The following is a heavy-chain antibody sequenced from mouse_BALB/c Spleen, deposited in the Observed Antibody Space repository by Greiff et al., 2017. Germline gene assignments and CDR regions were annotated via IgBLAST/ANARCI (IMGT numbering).Heavy chain of an antibody. Sequence: QVQLQQSGPGLVAPSQSLSITCTVSGFSLTSYDISWIRQPPGKGLEWLGVIWTGGGTNYNSAFMSRLSISKDNSKSQVFLKMNSLQTDDTAIYYCVRDRYYGSGNAMDYWGQGTSVTVSS. CDR3: VRDRYYGSGNAMDY. CDR1: GFSLTSYD. D-gene: IGHD1-1*01. J-gene: IGHJ4*01. V-gene: IGHV2-9-2*01. CDR2: IWTGGGT.